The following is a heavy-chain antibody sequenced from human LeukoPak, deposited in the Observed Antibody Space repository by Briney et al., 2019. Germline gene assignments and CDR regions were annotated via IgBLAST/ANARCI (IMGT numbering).Heavy chain of an antibody. CDR1: GGSINNYY. V-gene: IGHV4-59*01. CDR3: ARHGANHYGDFFDY. D-gene: IGHD4-17*01. CDR2: IHSRGNT. J-gene: IGHJ4*02. Sequence: PSETLSLTCTVSGGSINNYYWIWIRQPPGKGLEWIGYIHSRGNTNYNPSLKSRVTISVDTSKNQFSLNLSSVTAADTALYYCARHGANHYGDFFDYWGQGNLVTVSS.